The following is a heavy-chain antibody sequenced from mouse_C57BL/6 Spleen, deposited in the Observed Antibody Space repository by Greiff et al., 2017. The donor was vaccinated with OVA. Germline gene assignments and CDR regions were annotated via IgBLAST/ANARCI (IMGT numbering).Heavy chain of an antibody. J-gene: IGHJ4*01. CDR3: ARNYYGSSYRMYYYAMDY. V-gene: IGHV1-18*01. CDR1: GYTFTDYN. CDR2: INPNNGGT. D-gene: IGHD1-1*01. Sequence: EVQLQQSGPELVKPGASVKIPCKASGYTFTDYNMDWVKQSHGKSLEWIGDINPNNGGTIYNQKFKGKATLTVDKSSSTAYMELRSLTSEDTAVYYCARNYYGSSYRMYYYAMDYWGQGTSVTVSS.